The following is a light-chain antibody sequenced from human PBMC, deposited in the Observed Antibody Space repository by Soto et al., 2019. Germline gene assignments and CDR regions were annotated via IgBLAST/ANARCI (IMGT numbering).Light chain of an antibody. CDR1: SSDVGGYNY. Sequence: QSALTQPPSASGSPGQSVTISCTGTSSDVGGYNYVSWYQQHPGKAPKLMIYEVSKLPSGVPDRCSGSKSGNTASLTFSGLQAEEEADYYCSSHAGSNTLGVFCGGTKLNVL. J-gene: IGLJ2*01. CDR3: SSHAGSNTLGV. V-gene: IGLV2-8*01. CDR2: EVS.